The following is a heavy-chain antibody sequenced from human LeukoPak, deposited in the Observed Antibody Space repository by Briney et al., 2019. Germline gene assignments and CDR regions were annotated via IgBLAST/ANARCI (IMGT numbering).Heavy chain of an antibody. CDR2: IRSQAHGGTT. D-gene: IGHD5-18*01. Sequence: GGSLRLSCTTSGFTFGDYFMNWFRQAPGKGLEWVGFIRSQAHGGTTEYAASVKGRFTISRDDSKSIAYLQMNSLMTDDTALYYCIRHRHSFNRFDPWGQGTLVTVSS. CDR3: IRHRHSFNRFDP. CDR1: GFTFGDYF. V-gene: IGHV3-49*03. J-gene: IGHJ5*02.